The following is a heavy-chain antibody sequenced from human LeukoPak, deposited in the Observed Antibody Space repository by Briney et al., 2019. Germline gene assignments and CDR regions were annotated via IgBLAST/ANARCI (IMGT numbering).Heavy chain of an antibody. J-gene: IGHJ3*02. Sequence: SETLSLTCTVSGGSISSYYWSWLRQPAGKGLESIGRIYTSGSTNYNPSLKSRVTMSVDTSKNQFSLKLSSVTAADTAVYYCARRRWFDAFDIWGQGTMVTVSS. D-gene: IGHD3-10*01. CDR1: GGSISSYY. CDR3: ARRRWFDAFDI. V-gene: IGHV4-4*07. CDR2: IYTSGST.